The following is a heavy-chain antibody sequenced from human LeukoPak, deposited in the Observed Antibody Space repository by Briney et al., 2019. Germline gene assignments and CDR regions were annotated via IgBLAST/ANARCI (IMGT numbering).Heavy chain of an antibody. J-gene: IGHJ4*02. V-gene: IGHV1-18*01. CDR1: GYSENFYV. D-gene: IGHD2-8*01. CDR3: AGSLGYCTSNVCYLKY. CDR2: ISAQHGQT. Sequence: ASVKVSCKTSGYSENFYVIPWVRQVTGKGLDGMGWISAQHGQTEYVPNIQDRVTMTTDTYTNTAYMELRSLRSDDTAVYYCAGSLGYCTSNVCYLKYWGQGTLVTVSS.